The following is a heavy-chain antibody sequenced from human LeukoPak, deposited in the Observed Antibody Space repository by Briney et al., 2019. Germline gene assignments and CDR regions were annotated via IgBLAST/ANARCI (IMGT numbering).Heavy chain of an antibody. Sequence: ASVKVSCKASGYTFTIYYMHWVRQAPGQGLEWMGIINPSGGNTNYAQELQGRVTMTRDMSTSTVYMELSSLRSEDTAVYYCARDLRTITVAGIGVFDIWGQGTMVTVSS. V-gene: IGHV1-46*01. CDR1: GYTFTIYY. J-gene: IGHJ3*02. CDR2: INPSGGNT. D-gene: IGHD6-19*01. CDR3: ARDLRTITVAGIGVFDI.